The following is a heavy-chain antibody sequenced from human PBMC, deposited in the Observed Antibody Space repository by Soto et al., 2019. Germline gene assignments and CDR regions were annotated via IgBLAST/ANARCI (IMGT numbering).Heavy chain of an antibody. Sequence: QVQLQQWGAGPLRPLETLSLTCGVSGGSFSGYYWAWIRQSPGKGLEWIGEINDRGSINYNPSLKSRGSISVGPSKNHFSLNLRSVAAADTAVYYCARESHDILTGPPWVWYFDLWGRGTLVTVSS. CDR2: INDRGSI. D-gene: IGHD3-9*01. V-gene: IGHV4-34*01. J-gene: IGHJ2*01. CDR1: GGSFSGYY. CDR3: ARESHDILTGPPWVWYFDL.